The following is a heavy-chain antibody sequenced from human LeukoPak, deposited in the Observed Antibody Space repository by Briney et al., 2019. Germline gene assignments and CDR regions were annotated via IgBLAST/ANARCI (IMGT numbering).Heavy chain of an antibody. Sequence: SETLSLTCTVSGGSISSYYRSWIRQPAGKGLEWIGRIYTSGSTNYNPSLKSRVTMSVDTSKNQFSLKLSSVTAADTAVYYCARDLPLWFGESSDAFDIWGQGTMVTVSS. CDR3: ARDLPLWFGESSDAFDI. J-gene: IGHJ3*02. V-gene: IGHV4-4*07. D-gene: IGHD3-10*01. CDR2: IYTSGST. CDR1: GGSISSYY.